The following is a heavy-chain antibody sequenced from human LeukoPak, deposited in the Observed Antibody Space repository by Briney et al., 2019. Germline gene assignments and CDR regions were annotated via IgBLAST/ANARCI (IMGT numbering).Heavy chain of an antibody. D-gene: IGHD3-22*01. CDR3: ARAGYYDSSGYYYADY. J-gene: IGHJ4*02. CDR2: IDTNKGNT. CDR1: GYSFLGYG. V-gene: IGHV1-18*04. Sequence: ASVKVSCRASGYSFLGYGISWVRQAPGKGLEWMGWIDTNKGNTSYAQHFQGRVTMTTDTSTSTAYMELRSLRSDDTAVYYCARAGYYDSSGYYYADYWGQGTLVTVSS.